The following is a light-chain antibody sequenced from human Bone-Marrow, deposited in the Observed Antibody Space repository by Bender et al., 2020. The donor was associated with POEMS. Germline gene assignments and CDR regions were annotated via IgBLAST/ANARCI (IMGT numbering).Light chain of an antibody. Sequence: QSVLTQPPSVSGTPGQRVTISCSGSRSNIETNTVSWYQQLPGTAPKVLIYRDNQRPSGVPDRFSGSKSGTSASLTVSGLQAEDEADYYCSSYAARGGVFGSGTKVTVL. CDR2: RDN. CDR3: SSYAARGGV. V-gene: IGLV1-44*01. J-gene: IGLJ1*01. CDR1: RSNIETNT.